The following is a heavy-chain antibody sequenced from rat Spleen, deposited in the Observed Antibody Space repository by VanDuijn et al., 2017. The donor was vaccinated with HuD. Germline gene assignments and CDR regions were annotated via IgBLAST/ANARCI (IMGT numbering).Heavy chain of an antibody. CDR2: ISTGGGNT. J-gene: IGHJ4*01. Sequence: EVQLVESGGGLVQPGRSLKLSCAASGFTYSNYVMAWVRQAPTKGLEWVASISTGGGNTYYRDSVKGRFTISRDNAKNTLYLQMDSLRSEDTATYYCAKGDTTVAPYVMDAWGQGASVTVSS. CDR3: AKGDTTVAPYVMDA. CDR1: GFTYSNYV. V-gene: IGHV5S13*01. D-gene: IGHD1-1*01.